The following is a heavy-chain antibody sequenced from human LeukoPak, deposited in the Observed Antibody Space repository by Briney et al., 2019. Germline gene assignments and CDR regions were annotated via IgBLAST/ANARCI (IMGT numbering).Heavy chain of an antibody. V-gene: IGHV4-31*03. Sequence: SQTLSLTCTVSGGSINSDGHYWSWIRQHPGKGLEWIGYIYYNGSTYYNPSLKSRSTILVDMSKNQFSLKLSSMTAADTAVYYCARVTLGGVIVTPDDAFDIWGQGTMVTVSS. CDR1: GGSINSDGHY. D-gene: IGHD3-16*02. CDR2: IYYNGST. J-gene: IGHJ3*02. CDR3: ARVTLGGVIVTPDDAFDI.